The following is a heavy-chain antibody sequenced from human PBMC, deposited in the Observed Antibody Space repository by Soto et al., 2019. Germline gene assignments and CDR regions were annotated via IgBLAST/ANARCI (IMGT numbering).Heavy chain of an antibody. CDR1: GGSISSGDYY. CDR3: ARDHQQLVPAYYYYGMDV. CDR2: IYYSEST. V-gene: IGHV4-30-4*01. Sequence: QVQLQESGPGLVKPSQTLSLTCTVSGGSISSGDYYWSWIRQPPGKGLEWIGYIYYSESTYYNPSLKSRVTISVDTSKNQFSLKLSSVTAADTAVYYCARDHQQLVPAYYYYGMDVWGQGTTVTVSS. J-gene: IGHJ6*02. D-gene: IGHD6-13*01.